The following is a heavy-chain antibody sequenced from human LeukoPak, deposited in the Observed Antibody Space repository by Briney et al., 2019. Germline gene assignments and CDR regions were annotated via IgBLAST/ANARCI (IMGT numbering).Heavy chain of an antibody. D-gene: IGHD5-18*01. J-gene: IGHJ4*02. V-gene: IGHV1-69*04. CDR2: IIPILGIA. CDR1: GGTFSSYT. Sequence: SVKVSFKASGGTFSSYTISWVRQAPGQGLEWMGRIIPILGIANYAQKFQGRVTITADKSTSTAYMELSSLRSEDTAVYYCARDREGGSYDYYFDYWGQGTLVTVSS. CDR3: ARDREGGSYDYYFDY.